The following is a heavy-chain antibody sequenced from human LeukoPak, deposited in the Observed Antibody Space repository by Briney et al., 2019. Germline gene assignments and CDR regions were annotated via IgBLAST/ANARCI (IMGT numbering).Heavy chain of an antibody. J-gene: IGHJ6*04. Sequence: GGSLRLSCAASGFTFSSYAMHWVRQAPGKGLEWVAVISYDGSNKYYADSVKGRFTISRDNSKNTLYLQMNSLRAEDTAVYYCARGGSGSYPGGYYYGMDVWGKGTTVTVSS. CDR2: ISYDGSNK. CDR1: GFTFSSYA. D-gene: IGHD3-10*01. V-gene: IGHV3-30*04. CDR3: ARGGSGSYPGGYYYGMDV.